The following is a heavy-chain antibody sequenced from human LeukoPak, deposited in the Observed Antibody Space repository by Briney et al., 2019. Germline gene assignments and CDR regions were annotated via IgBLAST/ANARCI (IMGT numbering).Heavy chain of an antibody. CDR3: ARDLGRSYDSSVIGS. D-gene: IGHD3-22*01. Sequence: TSETLSLTCTVSGGSIRGYYWSWIRQPPGKGLEWIGYIYYSGSTDYNPSLRSRVTISVDTSKNQFSLKLSSVTAADTAVYYCARDLGRSYDSSVIGSWGQGTLVTVSS. CDR1: GGSIRGYY. V-gene: IGHV4-59*01. CDR2: IYYSGST. J-gene: IGHJ5*02.